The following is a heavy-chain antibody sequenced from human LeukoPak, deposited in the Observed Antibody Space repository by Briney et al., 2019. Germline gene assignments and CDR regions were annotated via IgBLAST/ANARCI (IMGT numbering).Heavy chain of an antibody. J-gene: IGHJ6*03. Sequence: GGSLRLSCAASGFTFSSYAMHWVRQAPGKGLEYVSAISSNGGSTYYANSVKGRFTISRDNSKNTLYLQMGSLRAEDTAVYYCARNRRDYYYYMDVWGKGTTVTVSS. CDR1: GFTFSSYA. V-gene: IGHV3-64*01. CDR3: ARNRRDYYYYMDV. CDR2: ISSNGGST.